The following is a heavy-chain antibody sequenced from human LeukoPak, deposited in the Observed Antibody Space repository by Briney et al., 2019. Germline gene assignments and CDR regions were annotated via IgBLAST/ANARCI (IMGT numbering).Heavy chain of an antibody. CDR2: ISYDGSNK. CDR3: AKDLARYYDSSAHDY. D-gene: IGHD3-22*01. J-gene: IGHJ4*02. V-gene: IGHV3-30*04. CDR1: GFTFSSYA. Sequence: GGSLRLSCAASGFTFSSYAMHWVRQAPGKGLEWVAVISYDGSNKYYADSVKGRFTISRDNSRNTLYLQMNSLRAEDTAVYYCAKDLARYYDSSAHDYWGQGTLVTVSS.